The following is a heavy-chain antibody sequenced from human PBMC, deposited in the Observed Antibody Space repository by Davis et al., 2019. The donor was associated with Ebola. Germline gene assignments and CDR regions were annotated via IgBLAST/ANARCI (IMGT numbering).Heavy chain of an antibody. Sequence: GGSLRLSCAASGFTVSSNYMSWVRQAPGKGLEWVSVIYSGGSTYYADSVKGRFTISRHNSKNTLYLQMNSLRAEDTAVYYCARGYGYCSGGSCYVGAFDIWGQGTMVTVSS. V-gene: IGHV3-53*04. D-gene: IGHD2-15*01. CDR2: IYSGGST. J-gene: IGHJ3*02. CDR3: ARGYGYCSGGSCYVGAFDI. CDR1: GFTVSSNY.